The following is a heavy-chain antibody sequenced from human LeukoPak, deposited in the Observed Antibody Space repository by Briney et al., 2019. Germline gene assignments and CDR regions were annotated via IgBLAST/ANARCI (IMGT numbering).Heavy chain of an antibody. CDR1: GFTFTTYC. V-gene: IGHV3-48*01. CDR2: ISDSGETM. D-gene: IGHD3-16*02. J-gene: IGHJ4*01. CDR3: ARGTYYDYFGGRYRSNLDH. Sequence: GGSLRLSSAASGFTFTTYCMNWVRQAPGKGLEWVSYISDSGETMYYADSVRGRFAISRDNAKSTLHLQMDTLRVEDTAIYYCARGTYYDYFGGRYRSNLDHWGRGTLVTVSS.